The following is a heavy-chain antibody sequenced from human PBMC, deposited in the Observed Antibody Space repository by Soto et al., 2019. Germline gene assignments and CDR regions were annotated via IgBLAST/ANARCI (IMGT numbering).Heavy chain of an antibody. CDR2: INPNSGGT. CDR1: AYTFTVYY. V-gene: IGHV1-2*04. J-gene: IGHJ6*02. CDR3: ARDYSYDSSGYPDYGMDV. D-gene: IGHD3-22*01. Sequence: GASLKVSCKASAYTFTVYYMHWVRQAPGQGLEWMGWINPNSGGTNYAQRFQGWVTMTRDTSISTAYMELSRLRSDDTAVYYCARDYSYDSSGYPDYGMDVWGQGTTVTVCS.